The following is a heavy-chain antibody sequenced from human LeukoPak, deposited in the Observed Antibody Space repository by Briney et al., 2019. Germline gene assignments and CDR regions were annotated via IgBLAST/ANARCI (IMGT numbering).Heavy chain of an antibody. J-gene: IGHJ3*02. Sequence: ASVKVSCKASGYTFTYRYLHWVRQAPGQAVEWMGWITPFNGNTNYAQKFQDRVTITRDRSMSTAYMELSSLRSEDTAMYYCAEEANDAFDIWGQGTMVTVSS. V-gene: IGHV1-45*02. CDR3: AEEANDAFDI. CDR2: ITPFNGNT. CDR1: GYTFTYRY.